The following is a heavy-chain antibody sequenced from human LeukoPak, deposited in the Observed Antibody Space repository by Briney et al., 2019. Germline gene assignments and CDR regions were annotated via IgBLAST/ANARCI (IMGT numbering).Heavy chain of an antibody. J-gene: IGHJ4*02. CDR1: GGSMSSYY. D-gene: IGHD5/OR15-5a*01. CDR3: ARDVQSVYDY. Sequence: KASETLSLTCTVSGGSMSSYYWTWIRQPPGKGLEWIGCIHYSGSTNYNSSLNGRVTISIDTSKNQFSLKMTSMTAADTAVYYCARDVQSVYDYWGQGSLVTVSS. V-gene: IGHV4-59*01. CDR2: IHYSGST.